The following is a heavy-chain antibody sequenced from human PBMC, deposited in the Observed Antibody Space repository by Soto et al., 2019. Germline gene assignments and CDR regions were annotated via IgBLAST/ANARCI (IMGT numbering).Heavy chain of an antibody. Sequence: QVQLVQSGAEVKKPGSSVKVSCKASGGTFSSYAISWVRQAPGQGLEWMGGIIPIFGTANYAQKFQGRVTITADESTSTAYRELSSLRSDDTAVYYCASEQQLERSYYYYYGMDGWCHGTTVTVSS. V-gene: IGHV1-69*01. D-gene: IGHD6-13*01. J-gene: IGHJ6*02. CDR2: IIPIFGTA. CDR1: GGTFSSYA. CDR3: ASEQQLERSYYYYYGMDG.